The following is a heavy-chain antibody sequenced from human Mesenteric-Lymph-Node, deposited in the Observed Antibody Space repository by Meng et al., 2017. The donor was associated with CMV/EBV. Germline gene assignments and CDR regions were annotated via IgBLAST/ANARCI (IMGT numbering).Heavy chain of an antibody. CDR3: ARDRSNYATHYYGMDV. J-gene: IGHJ6*02. D-gene: IGHD4-11*01. Sequence: GSLRLSCTVSGGSVSSGSYYWNWIRQPPGKGLEWIGYIYYSGTTNYNPSLKSRVTISVDTSKNQFSLKVSSVTAADTAVYYCARDRSNYATHYYGMDVWGQGTTVTVSS. V-gene: IGHV4-61*01. CDR1: GGSVSSGSYY. CDR2: IYYSGTT.